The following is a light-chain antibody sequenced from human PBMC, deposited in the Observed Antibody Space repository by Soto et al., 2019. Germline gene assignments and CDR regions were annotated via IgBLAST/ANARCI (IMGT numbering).Light chain of an antibody. CDR3: QQLNSYPPT. CDR2: AAS. V-gene: IGKV1-9*01. Sequence: DIHLTQSPSFLSASVGDRVTITCRASQGISSYLAWYQQKPGKAPKLLIYAASTLQSGVPSRFSGSGSGTEFTLNISRLKTEDFATYYCQQLNSYPPTFGGGTKVDIK. CDR1: QGISSY. J-gene: IGKJ4*01.